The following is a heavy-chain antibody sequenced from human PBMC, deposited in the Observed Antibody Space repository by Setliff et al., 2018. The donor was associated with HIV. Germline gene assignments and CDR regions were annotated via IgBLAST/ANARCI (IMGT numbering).Heavy chain of an antibody. Sequence: SETLSLTCTVSGGSISSYYWSWIRQPPGKGLEWIGYIYYSGSTNYNPSLKSRVAISADKSENQFSLRLSSVTAADTAVYYCARSGSSSPYYFDYWGQGTLVTVSS. CDR1: GGSISSYY. V-gene: IGHV4-59*12. D-gene: IGHD6-6*01. CDR2: IYYSGST. CDR3: ARSGSSSPYYFDY. J-gene: IGHJ4*02.